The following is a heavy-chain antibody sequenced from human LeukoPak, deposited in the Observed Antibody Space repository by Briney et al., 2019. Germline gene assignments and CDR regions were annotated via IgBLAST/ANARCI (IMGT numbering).Heavy chain of an antibody. CDR2: ICPGDSDT. CDR1: GYSFTTYW. D-gene: IGHD4-17*01. Sequence: GESLKISCKGSGYSFTTYWLGWVRQMPGQGLEWMGIICPGDSDTRYSPAFQGQVTMSADKSISTAYLQWSSLKASDTAVYYCARLGLGNGDYGAFDIWGRGTMVTVSS. J-gene: IGHJ3*02. CDR3: ARLGLGNGDYGAFDI. V-gene: IGHV5-51*01.